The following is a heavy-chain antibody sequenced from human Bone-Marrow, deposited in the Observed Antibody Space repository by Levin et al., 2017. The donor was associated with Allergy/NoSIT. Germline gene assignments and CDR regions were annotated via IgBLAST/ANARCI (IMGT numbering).Heavy chain of an antibody. V-gene: IGHV4-38-2*01. J-gene: IGHJ4*02. Sequence: SETLSLTCVVSGYSISSGDYWGWIRQPPGKGLEWIGSIYHGGTVDYNPPFKSRITISVDTSKNQFSLRLRSVTAADTAVYYCARASPYKYDISGYRFFDFWGQGTLVTVSS. D-gene: IGHD3-22*01. CDR1: GYSISSGDY. CDR3: ARASPYKYDISGYRFFDF. CDR2: IYHGGTV.